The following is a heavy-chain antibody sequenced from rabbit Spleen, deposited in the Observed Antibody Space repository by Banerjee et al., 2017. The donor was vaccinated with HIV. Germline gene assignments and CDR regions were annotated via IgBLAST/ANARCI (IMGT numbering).Heavy chain of an antibody. CDR1: VVDFSGYG. CDR3: ERDATYASRNAAYTPYL. D-gene: IGHD6-1*01. V-gene: IGHV1S7*01. Sequence: QLKETGGGLVKPGGSLKLSCKATVVDFSGYGVSWVRQDPGKGLEWIGYIDPIFHITSYANWMNGCFSISRENSKNMVYLHLSSLTVVATATYFCERDATYASRNAAYTPYLWGPGTLVTVS. J-gene: IGHJ4*01. CDR2: IDPIFHIT.